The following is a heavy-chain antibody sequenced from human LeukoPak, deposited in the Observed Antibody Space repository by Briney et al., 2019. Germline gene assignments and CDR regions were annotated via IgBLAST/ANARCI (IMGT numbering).Heavy chain of an antibody. D-gene: IGHD2-15*01. J-gene: IGHJ4*02. CDR3: VRVKGSYFDY. V-gene: IGHV3-48*01. Sequence: PGGSLRLSCAASGFPLSRYSIIGVRQAPGKGLEWVSYISSSGSAIYYVDSVKGRFTVSRENAKNSLFLQMNSPSAEDTAVYYCVRVKGSYFDYWGQGALVTVSS. CDR1: GFPLSRYS. CDR2: ISSSGSAI.